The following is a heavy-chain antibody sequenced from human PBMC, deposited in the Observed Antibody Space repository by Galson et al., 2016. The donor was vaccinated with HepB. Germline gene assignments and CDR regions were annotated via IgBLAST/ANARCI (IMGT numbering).Heavy chain of an antibody. CDR2: IKSMSDGGTI. Sequence: SLRLSCAASGFTFSNAWMSWVRQVPGKGLEWVGRIKSMSDGGTIDYAPPVKGRFSISRDDSKNTVFLQMNSLKTEDTAVYYCNTEGRPADYWGQGTLVTVSS. CDR1: GFTFSNAW. J-gene: IGHJ4*02. V-gene: IGHV3-15*01. CDR3: NTEGRPADY.